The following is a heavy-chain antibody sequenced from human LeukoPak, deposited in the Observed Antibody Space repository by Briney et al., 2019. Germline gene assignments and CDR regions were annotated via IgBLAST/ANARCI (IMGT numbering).Heavy chain of an antibody. CDR3: AKDPAYYDKAYGMDV. V-gene: IGHV3-23*01. Sequence: GGSLRLSCAASGFTFSSYAMSWVRQAPGEGLEWVSAISGSGGSTYYADSVKGRFTISRDNSKNTLYLQMNSLRAEDTAVYYCAKDPAYYDKAYGMDVWGQGTTVTVSS. CDR1: GFTFSSYA. J-gene: IGHJ6*02. CDR2: ISGSGGST. D-gene: IGHD3-3*01.